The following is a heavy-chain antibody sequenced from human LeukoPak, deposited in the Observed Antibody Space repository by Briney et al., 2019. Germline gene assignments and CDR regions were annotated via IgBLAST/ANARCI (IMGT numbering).Heavy chain of an antibody. D-gene: IGHD3-22*01. Sequence: PSETLSLTCTVSGGSVSGYYWSWIRQPPGKGLEWIGYIFYSGSTNYNPSLKSRVTISVDTSKNQFSLKLSSVTAADTAVYYCASYDSSGASGYWGQGTLVTVSS. V-gene: IGHV4-59*02. J-gene: IGHJ4*02. CDR3: ASYDSSGASGY. CDR1: GGSVSGYY. CDR2: IFYSGST.